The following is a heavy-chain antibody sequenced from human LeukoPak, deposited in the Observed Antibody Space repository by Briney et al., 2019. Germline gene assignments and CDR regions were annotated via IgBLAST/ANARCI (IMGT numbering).Heavy chain of an antibody. D-gene: IGHD3-10*01. V-gene: IGHV4-61*01. CDR2: IYYSGTT. CDR1: GGSIGRSSYY. CDR3: AREGFGELSFFDY. Sequence: SETLSLTCTVSGGSIGRSSYYWGWIRQSPGKGLEWIGYIYYSGTTNYNPSLKSRVTMSIDTSKNQFSLKLTSVTTADTAMYYCAREGFGELSFFDYWGQGTLVTVSS. J-gene: IGHJ4*02.